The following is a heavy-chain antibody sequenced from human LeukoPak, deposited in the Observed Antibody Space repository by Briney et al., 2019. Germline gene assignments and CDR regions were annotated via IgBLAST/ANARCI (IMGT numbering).Heavy chain of an antibody. CDR1: GFTFSSYA. J-gene: IGHJ6*02. CDR3: ARDMSYGGNSPYYYYGMDV. D-gene: IGHD4-23*01. Sequence: GGSLRLSCAASGFTFSSYAMSWVRQAPGKGLEWVLAISGSGGSTYYADSVKGRFTISRDNSKNTLYLQMNSLRAEDTAVYYCARDMSYGGNSPYYYYGMDVWGQGTTVTVSS. CDR2: ISGSGGST. V-gene: IGHV3-23*01.